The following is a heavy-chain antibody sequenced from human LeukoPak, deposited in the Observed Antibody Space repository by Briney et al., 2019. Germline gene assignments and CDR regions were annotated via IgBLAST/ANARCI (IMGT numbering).Heavy chain of an antibody. V-gene: IGHV3-23*01. CDR1: GLTFNTYA. D-gene: IGHD2-21*02. CDR3: AKGPRAGLRYWYFDL. Sequence: PGGSLRLSCAASGLTFNTYAMSWVRQAPGKGLQWVSPVSGSGAGTFCGDSVKGRFTISRDNSNNTLFLQMNSLSADDTAVYFCAKGPRAGLRYWYFDLWGRGSLVTVSS. J-gene: IGHJ2*01. CDR2: VSGSGAGT.